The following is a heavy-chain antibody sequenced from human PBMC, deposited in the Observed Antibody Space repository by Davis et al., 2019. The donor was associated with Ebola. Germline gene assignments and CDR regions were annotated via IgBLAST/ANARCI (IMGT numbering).Heavy chain of an antibody. V-gene: IGHV6-1*01. D-gene: IGHD5-12*01. CDR1: GDSVSINIGG. J-gene: IGHJ4*02. Sequence: HLQTPSLTRAISGDSVSINIGGWNWIRQPPSRGLEWLGWTYFNSKWFNDYALSVKSLITINPDTTKNQFSLQLTSVTPEDTAVYYCARGWLRSAFDQWGQGTLVTVSS. CDR3: ARGWLRSAFDQ. CDR2: TYFNSKWFN.